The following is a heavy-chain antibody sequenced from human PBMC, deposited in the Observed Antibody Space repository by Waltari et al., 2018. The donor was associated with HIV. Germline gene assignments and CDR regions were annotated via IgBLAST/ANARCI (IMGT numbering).Heavy chain of an antibody. Sequence: QVQLQESGPGLVKPSQTLSLTCTVSGGSISSGGYYWSWIRQHPGEGLEWIGHIYYSVSTYCNPSLKSRVTISVDTSKNQFSLKLSSVTAADTAVYYCARVLSAGGVRWFDPWGQGTLVTVSS. J-gene: IGHJ5*02. CDR2: IYYSVST. CDR1: GGSISSGGYY. V-gene: IGHV4-31*03. D-gene: IGHD3-16*01. CDR3: ARVLSAGGVRWFDP.